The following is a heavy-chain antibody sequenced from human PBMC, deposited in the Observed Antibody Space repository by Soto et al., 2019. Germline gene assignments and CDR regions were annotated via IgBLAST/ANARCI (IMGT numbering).Heavy chain of an antibody. V-gene: IGHV3-30*18. CDR1: GFTFSSYG. CDR2: ISYDGSNK. D-gene: IGHD2-2*03. CDR3: AKEDGYCSSTSCYGPPKGFDY. J-gene: IGHJ4*02. Sequence: GGSLRLSCAASGFTFSSYGMHWVRQAPGKGLEWVAVISYDGSNKYYADSVKGRFTISRDNSKNTLYLQMNSLRAEDTAVYYCAKEDGYCSSTSCYGPPKGFDYWGQGTLVTVSS.